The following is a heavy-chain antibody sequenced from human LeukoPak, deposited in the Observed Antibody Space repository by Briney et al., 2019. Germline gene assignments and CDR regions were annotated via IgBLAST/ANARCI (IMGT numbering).Heavy chain of an antibody. V-gene: IGHV3-30-3*01. CDR3: ARGHGADWFDP. J-gene: IGHJ5*02. CDR1: GFTFSSYA. CDR2: ISYDGSNK. D-gene: IGHD4-17*01. Sequence: GRSLRLSCAASGFTFSSYAMHWVRQAPGKGLEWVAVISYDGSNKYYADSVKGRFTIPRDNSKNTLYLQMNSLRAEDTAVYYCARGHGADWFDPWGQGTLVTVSS.